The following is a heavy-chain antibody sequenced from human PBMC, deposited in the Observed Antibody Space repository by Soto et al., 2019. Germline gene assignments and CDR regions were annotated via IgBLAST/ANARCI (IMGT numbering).Heavy chain of an antibody. CDR3: ARIRGYYYGLDL. V-gene: IGHV3-23*01. J-gene: IGHJ6*02. CDR1: GFTLSTYG. Sequence: EEELLESGGGLVQPGGSLRLSFAAPGFTLSTYGRTWVRQAPGKGLEWVSAITGTGGTTYYVDSMKGRFTVSRDNSKNMLYLQVNSLRAEDTAVYYCARIRGYYYGLDLWGQGTTVTVSS. CDR2: ITGTGGTT.